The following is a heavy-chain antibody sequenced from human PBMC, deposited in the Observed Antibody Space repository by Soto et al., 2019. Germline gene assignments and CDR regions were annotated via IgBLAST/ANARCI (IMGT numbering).Heavy chain of an antibody. CDR3: ARSLGVHWDEYYFDY. CDR1: GFTFTGYS. CDR2: ISGTGYNT. D-gene: IGHD1-1*01. Sequence: VQVLESGGDLVQPGGSLRLSCAASGFTFTGYSMSWVRQAPGKGLEWVSGISGTGYNTYYADTVQGRFTISRDNSKNTLYLQMDSLRAEDTALYYCARSLGVHWDEYYFDYWGQGTLVTVSS. V-gene: IGHV3-23*01. J-gene: IGHJ4*02.